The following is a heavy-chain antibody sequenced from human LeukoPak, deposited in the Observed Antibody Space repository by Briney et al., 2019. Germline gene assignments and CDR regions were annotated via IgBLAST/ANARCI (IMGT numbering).Heavy chain of an antibody. CDR1: GFTFSSYA. CDR2: ISYDGSNK. Sequence: GGSLRLSCAASGFTFSSYAMHWVRQAPGKGLEWVAVISYDGSNKYYADSVKGRFTISRDNSKNTLYLQMNSLRAEDTAVYYCARDSYGYRSCDYWGQGTLVTVSS. J-gene: IGHJ4*02. CDR3: ARDSYGYRSCDY. V-gene: IGHV3-30-3*01. D-gene: IGHD5-18*01.